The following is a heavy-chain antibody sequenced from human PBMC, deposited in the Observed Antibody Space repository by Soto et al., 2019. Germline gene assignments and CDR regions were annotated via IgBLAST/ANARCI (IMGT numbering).Heavy chain of an antibody. D-gene: IGHD3-16*01. CDR2: IVPIFGTT. V-gene: IGHV1-69*12. CDR3: ARVEGVACLYIYHGLDV. Sequence: QVQLVQSGAEVKKPGSSVKVSCKVSGGTFSNCAIDWVRLAPGHGLEWMGGIVPIFGTTYYTQKFQGRATMIADHSTTTAYLEMSSLRSEDTAIYYCARVEGVACLYIYHGLDVWGQGTAVTVSS. CDR1: GGTFSNCA. J-gene: IGHJ6*02.